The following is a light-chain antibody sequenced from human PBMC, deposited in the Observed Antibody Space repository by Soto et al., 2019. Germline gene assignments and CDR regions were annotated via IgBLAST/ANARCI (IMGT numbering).Light chain of an antibody. J-gene: IGLJ3*02. CDR3: SSYTHSSTLGV. CDR2: EVR. CDR1: SNDVGAYDY. Sequence: QSVLTQPASVSGSPGQSITISCSGTSNDVGAYDYVSWYQQYPGKAPKLLIYEVRNRPSGVSNRFSGSKSGNTASLTISGLLAEDEADYYCSSYTHSSTLGVFGGGTKVTVL. V-gene: IGLV2-14*01.